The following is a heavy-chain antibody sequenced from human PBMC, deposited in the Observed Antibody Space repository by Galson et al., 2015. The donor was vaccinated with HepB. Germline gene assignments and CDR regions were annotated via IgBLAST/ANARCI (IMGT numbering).Heavy chain of an antibody. CDR1: GFTFSSHA. J-gene: IGHJ4*02. Sequence: SLRLSCAASGFTFSSHAMSWVRQAPGKGLERVSGISDSGGSTHCADSVKGRFTISRDNSKNTLYLQMNSLRAEDTAVYYCAKDMEWLVPIYHFDYWGQGTLLTVSS. CDR2: ISDSGGST. CDR3: AKDMEWLVPIYHFDY. D-gene: IGHD6-19*01. V-gene: IGHV3-23*01.